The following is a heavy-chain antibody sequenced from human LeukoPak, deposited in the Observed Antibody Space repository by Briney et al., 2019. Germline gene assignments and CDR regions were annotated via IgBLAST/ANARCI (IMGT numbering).Heavy chain of an antibody. D-gene: IGHD6-13*01. V-gene: IGHV3-13*01. J-gene: IGHJ3*02. CDR3: ARGFFSSSWPDAFDI. Sequence: PGRSLRLSCAASGFTFDDYAMHWVRQATGKGLEWVSAIGTAGDTYYPGSVKGRFTISRENAKNSLYLQMNSLRAGDTAVYYCARGFFSSSWPDAFDIWGQGTMVTVSS. CDR1: GFTFDDYA. CDR2: IGTAGDT.